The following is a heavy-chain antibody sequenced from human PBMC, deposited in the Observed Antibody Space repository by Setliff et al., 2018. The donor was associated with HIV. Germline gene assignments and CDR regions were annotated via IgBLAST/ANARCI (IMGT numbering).Heavy chain of an antibody. CDR2: IISSGDTL. V-gene: IGHV3-11*04. CDR3: ARLWGLRPDVFDI. Sequence: PGGSLRLSCAASGFTFSDYYMSWIRQAPGKGLEWVSYIISSGDTLHYADSVQGRFTISRDNAENSLYLQMHSLRGEDTAVYYCARLWGLRPDVFDIWGQGTVVTVSS. CDR1: GFTFSDYY. D-gene: IGHD5-18*01. J-gene: IGHJ3*02.